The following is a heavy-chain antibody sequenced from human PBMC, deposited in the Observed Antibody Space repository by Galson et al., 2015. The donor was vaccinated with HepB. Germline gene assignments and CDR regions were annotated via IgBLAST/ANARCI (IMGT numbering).Heavy chain of an antibody. J-gene: IGHJ6*02. CDR2: IIPIFGAA. Sequence: SVKVSCKASGGTFSSYAISWVRQAPGQGLEWMGGIIPIFGAANYAQKFQGRVTITADKSTSTAYMELSSLRSEDTAVYYCATNTRDYDSSGGDYYYYGMDVWGQGTTVTVSS. D-gene: IGHD3-22*01. CDR3: ATNTRDYDSSGGDYYYYGMDV. CDR1: GGTFSSYA. V-gene: IGHV1-69*06.